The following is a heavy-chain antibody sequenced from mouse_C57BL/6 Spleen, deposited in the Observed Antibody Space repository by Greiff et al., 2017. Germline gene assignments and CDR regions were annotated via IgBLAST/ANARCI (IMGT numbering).Heavy chain of an antibody. CDR1: GYTFTSYW. V-gene: IGHV1-64*01. CDR2: IHPNSGST. J-gene: IGHJ2*01. D-gene: IGHD2-5*01. CDR3: ARAAYYSNYVGDY. Sequence: VKLQQPGAELVKPGASVKLSCKASGYTFTSYWMHWVKQRPGQGLEWIGMIHPNSGSTNYNEKFKSKATLTVDKSSSTDYMQLSSLTSEDSAVYYCARAAYYSNYVGDYWGQGTTLTVSS.